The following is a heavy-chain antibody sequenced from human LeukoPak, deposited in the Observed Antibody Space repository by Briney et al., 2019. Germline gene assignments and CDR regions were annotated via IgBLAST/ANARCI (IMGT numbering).Heavy chain of an antibody. Sequence: TXSFXVXXXXLTELSMHWVRQAPGKGLEGMGGFDPEDGETIYAQKFQGRVTMTEDTSTDTAYMELSSLRSEDTAVYYCATVAVAGHFDYWGQGTLVTVSS. CDR2: FDPEDGET. J-gene: IGHJ4*02. D-gene: IGHD6-19*01. CDR3: ATVAVAGHFDY. V-gene: IGHV1-24*01. CDR1: XXXLTELS.